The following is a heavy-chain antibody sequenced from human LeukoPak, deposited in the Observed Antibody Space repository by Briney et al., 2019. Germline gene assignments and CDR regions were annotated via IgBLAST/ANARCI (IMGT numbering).Heavy chain of an antibody. Sequence: SETLSLTCTVSGGSISSYYWSWIRQPPGKGLEWIGRIYSSGSTNYNPSLKSRVTMSVDTSKTQFSLKLSSVTAADTAVYYCARDYYDSSGYRDYFDYWGQGTLVTVYS. J-gene: IGHJ4*02. D-gene: IGHD3-22*01. V-gene: IGHV4-4*07. CDR2: IYSSGST. CDR1: GGSISSYY. CDR3: ARDYYDSSGYRDYFDY.